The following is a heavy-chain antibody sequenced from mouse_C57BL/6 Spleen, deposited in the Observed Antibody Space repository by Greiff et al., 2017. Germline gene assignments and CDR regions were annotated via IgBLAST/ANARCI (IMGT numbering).Heavy chain of an antibody. V-gene: IGHV1-50*01. D-gene: IGHD3-2*02. CDR3: ARWGSSGPRLYAMDY. J-gene: IGHJ4*01. CDR1: GYTFTSYW. Sequence: QVQLQQPGAELVKPGASVQLSCKASGYTFTSYWMQWVKQRPGQGLEWIGEIDPSDSYTNYNQKFKGKATLTVDTSSSTAYMQLSSLTSEDSAVYYCARWGSSGPRLYAMDYWGQGTSVTVSS. CDR2: IDPSDSYT.